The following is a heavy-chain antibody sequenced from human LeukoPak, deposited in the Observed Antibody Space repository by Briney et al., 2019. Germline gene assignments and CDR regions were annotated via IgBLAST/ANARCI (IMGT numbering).Heavy chain of an antibody. CDR3: AXXXLFGXVVWFDP. V-gene: IGHV4-39*07. Sequence: PSQTLSLTCTVSGGSTSSNSYYWGWIRQAPGKGLEWIGSVYYNGTTNYNPSVKRRVTISVDTSNNQFSLKLRSVTAADTAVYYXAXXXLFGXVVWFDPWGQGTLVIVSS. CDR2: VYYNGTT. D-gene: IGHD3-3*01. CDR1: GGSTSSNSYY. J-gene: IGHJ5*02.